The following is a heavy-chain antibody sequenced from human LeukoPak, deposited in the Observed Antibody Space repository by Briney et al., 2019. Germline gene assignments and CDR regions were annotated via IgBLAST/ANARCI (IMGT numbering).Heavy chain of an antibody. CDR1: GYTFTSYG. CDR2: ISAYNGNT. D-gene: IGHD3-10*01. CDR3: ARDQGAYYYGSGSHLDY. Sequence: GASVKVSCKASGYTFTSYGISWVRQAPGQGLEWMGWISAYNGNTNYAQKLQGRVTMTTDTSTSTAYMELRSLRSDDTAVYYCARDQGAYYYGSGSHLDYWGQGTLVTVSS. J-gene: IGHJ4*02. V-gene: IGHV1-18*01.